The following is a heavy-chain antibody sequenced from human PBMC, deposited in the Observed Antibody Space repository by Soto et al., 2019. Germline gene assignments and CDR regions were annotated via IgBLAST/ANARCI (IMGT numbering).Heavy chain of an antibody. Sequence: QGQLVQSGAEVKKPGSSVKVSCKAFGGTLSNYAINWVRQAPGQGLEWMGDISPTFGKANYAQKFQGKVTITADESSSTAYMELSSLPSEDTALYYCVREVRVRTPVFGNWGQGTLVTVSS. CDR3: VREVRVRTPVFGN. CDR2: ISPTFGKA. D-gene: IGHD2-2*01. CDR1: GGTLSNYA. V-gene: IGHV1-69*01. J-gene: IGHJ4*02.